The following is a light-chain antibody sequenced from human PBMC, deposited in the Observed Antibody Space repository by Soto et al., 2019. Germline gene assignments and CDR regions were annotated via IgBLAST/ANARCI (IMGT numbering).Light chain of an antibody. V-gene: IGKV1-5*03. J-gene: IGKJ1*01. Sequence: DIQMTQSPSPLSASVGDRVTITCRASQSINTWLAWYQQKPGKAPKLLIYKASSLESGVPSRFSGSGSGTEFTLTISSLQPDDFATYYCQQYNTYVWTFGQGTKVDIK. CDR2: KAS. CDR3: QQYNTYVWT. CDR1: QSINTW.